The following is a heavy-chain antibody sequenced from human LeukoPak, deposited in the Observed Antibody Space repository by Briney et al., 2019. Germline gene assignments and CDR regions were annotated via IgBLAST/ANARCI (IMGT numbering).Heavy chain of an antibody. CDR3: ARDRFPHDDAHYGMDV. D-gene: IGHD3-16*01. J-gene: IGHJ6*02. CDR1: GFTFSNYG. Sequence: GGSLRLSCTASGFTFSNYGMHWVRQAPGKGLEWVAVMWVWNDGSNEYYADSVKGRFTIARDNSKNILYLQMVSLRAEDTADYYCARDRFPHDDAHYGMDVWGQGTTVTVSS. CDR2: MWVWNDGSNE. V-gene: IGHV3-33*01.